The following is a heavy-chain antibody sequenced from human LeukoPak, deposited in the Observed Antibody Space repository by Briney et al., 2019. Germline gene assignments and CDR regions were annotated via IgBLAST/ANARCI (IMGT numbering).Heavy chain of an antibody. CDR2: IYYSGST. J-gene: IGHJ5*02. Sequence: SETLSLTCTVSGGSISSYYWSWIRQPPGKRLEWIGYIYYSGSTNYNPSLKSRVTISVDTSENQFSLKLSSVTAADTAVYYCARDHSSSWYFWFDPWGQGTLVTVSS. CDR3: ARDHSSSWYFWFDP. CDR1: GGSISSYY. D-gene: IGHD6-13*01. V-gene: IGHV4-59*01.